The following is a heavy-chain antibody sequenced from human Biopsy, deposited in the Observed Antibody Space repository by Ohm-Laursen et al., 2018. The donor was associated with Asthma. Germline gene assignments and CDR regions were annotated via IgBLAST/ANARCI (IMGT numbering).Heavy chain of an antibody. V-gene: IGHV3-64D*08. CDR3: VKDHSAGYYYFDD. D-gene: IGHD2-21*01. Sequence: SLRLSCTASGFTFSSYSMHWVRQAPGRGPEYVSFIATDGSNKFYADSVKGRFTVSRDNSKLTLYLHMTGLRADDTCVYYCVKDHSAGYYYFDDWGQGAQVTVSS. CDR1: GFTFSSYS. J-gene: IGHJ4*02. CDR2: IATDGSNK.